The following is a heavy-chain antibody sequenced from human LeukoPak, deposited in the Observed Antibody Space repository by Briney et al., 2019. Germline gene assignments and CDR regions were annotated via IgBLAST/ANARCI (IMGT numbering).Heavy chain of an antibody. CDR3: AHDVLEMPTSIDY. V-gene: IGHV3-23*01. Sequence: PGAYVRLYGSGSGFTFSSYAMGWVRQGPGNGLEGVSAISGSGGSTYYADSVKGRFTISRDNSKNTLYLQMNSLRADDTAVYYCAHDVLEMPTSIDYWGQGTLVTVSS. CDR1: GFTFSSYA. CDR2: ISGSGGST. D-gene: IGHD5-24*01. J-gene: IGHJ4*02.